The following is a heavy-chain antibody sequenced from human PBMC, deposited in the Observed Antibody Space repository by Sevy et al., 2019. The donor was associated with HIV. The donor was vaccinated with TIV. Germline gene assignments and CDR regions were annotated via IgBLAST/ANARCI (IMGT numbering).Heavy chain of an antibody. D-gene: IGHD4-17*01. CDR2: ISSDGSIT. Sequence: GGSLRLSCAASGFNFSSYWMHWVRQAPGKGLVWVSRISSDGSITNYADSVKGRFTFSRDNAKNTVYLQMNSLRVEDTAPYYCARAESVSTRNAMDVWGQGTTVTVSS. CDR1: GFNFSSYW. CDR3: ARAESVSTRNAMDV. V-gene: IGHV3-74*01. J-gene: IGHJ6*02.